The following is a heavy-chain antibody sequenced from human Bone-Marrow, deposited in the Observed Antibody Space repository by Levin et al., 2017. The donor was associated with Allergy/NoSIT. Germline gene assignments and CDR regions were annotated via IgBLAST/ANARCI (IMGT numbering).Heavy chain of an antibody. Sequence: SQTLSLTCTVSGGSISSGDYYWSWIRQPPGKGLEWIGYIYYSGSTYYNPSLKSRVTISVDTSKNQFSLKLSSVTAADTAVYYCARVSGGSGSYLYWFDPWGQGTLVTVSS. CDR2: IYYSGST. CDR3: ARVSGGSGSYLYWFDP. V-gene: IGHV4-30-4*01. CDR1: GGSISSGDYY. J-gene: IGHJ5*02. D-gene: IGHD3-10*01.